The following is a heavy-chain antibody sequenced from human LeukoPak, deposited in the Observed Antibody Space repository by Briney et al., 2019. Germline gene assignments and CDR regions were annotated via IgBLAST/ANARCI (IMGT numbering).Heavy chain of an antibody. J-gene: IGHJ4*02. CDR2: ISYDGSNK. V-gene: IGHV3-30*04. D-gene: IGHD3-16*02. CDR1: GFTFSSYA. Sequence: GRSLRLSCAASGFTFSSYAMHWVRQAPGKGLEWVALISYDGSNKYYTDSVKGRFTISRDNSRNTLYLQMSSLRAEDTAVYYCLGMITFGGVTVAHPDNWGQGTLVTVSS. CDR3: LGMITFGGVTVAHPDN.